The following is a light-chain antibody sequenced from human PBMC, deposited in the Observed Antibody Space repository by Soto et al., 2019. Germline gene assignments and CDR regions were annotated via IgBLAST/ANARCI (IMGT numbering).Light chain of an antibody. J-gene: IGLJ2*01. V-gene: IGLV2-8*01. CDR3: NSYAGSNNLV. CDR2: DVS. Sequence: QSVLTQPPSASGSPGQSVTISCTGTSSDVGGYNSVSWYQQHPGKAPKLIIYDVSKRPSGVPDRFSGSKSGNAASLTVSGLQADDEADYYCNSYAGSNNLVFGGGTKLTVL. CDR1: SSDVGGYNS.